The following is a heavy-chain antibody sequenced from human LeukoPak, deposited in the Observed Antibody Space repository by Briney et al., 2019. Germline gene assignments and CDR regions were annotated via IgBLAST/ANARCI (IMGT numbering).Heavy chain of an antibody. Sequence: SETLSLTCTVSGGSISSYYWSWIRQPPGKGLEWTGYIYYSGSTNYNPSLKSRVTISVDTSKNQFSLKLSSVTAADTAVYYCARGIAAAGTFRYWGQGTLVTVSS. CDR1: GGSISSYY. J-gene: IGHJ4*02. D-gene: IGHD6-13*01. V-gene: IGHV4-59*01. CDR2: IYYSGST. CDR3: ARGIAAAGTFRY.